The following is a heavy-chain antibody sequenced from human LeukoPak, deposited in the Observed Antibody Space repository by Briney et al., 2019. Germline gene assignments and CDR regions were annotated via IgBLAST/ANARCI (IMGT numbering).Heavy chain of an antibody. CDR1: GGSISSYY. V-gene: IGHV4-4*07. D-gene: IGHD2-2*01. Sequence: SETLSLTRTVSGGSISSYYWSWIRQPAGKGLEWIGRIYTSGSTNYNPSLKSRVTMSVDTSKNQFSLKLSSVTAADTAVYYCARDKGSCSSTSCSPNYYMDVWGKGTTVTVSS. J-gene: IGHJ6*03. CDR3: ARDKGSCSSTSCSPNYYMDV. CDR2: IYTSGST.